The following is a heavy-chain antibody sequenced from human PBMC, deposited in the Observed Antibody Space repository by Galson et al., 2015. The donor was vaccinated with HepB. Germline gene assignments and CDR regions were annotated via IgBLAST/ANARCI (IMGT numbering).Heavy chain of an antibody. D-gene: IGHD3-9*01. Sequence: SLRLSCAASGFTFSSYGMHWVRQAPGKGLEWVAVISYDGSNKYYADSVKGRFTISRDNSKNTLYLQMNSLRAEDTAVYYCAEDAYDILTGYYWYYYYYGMDVWGQGTTVTVSS. V-gene: IGHV3-30*18. CDR2: ISYDGSNK. CDR3: AEDAYDILTGYYWYYYYYGMDV. CDR1: GFTFSSYG. J-gene: IGHJ6*02.